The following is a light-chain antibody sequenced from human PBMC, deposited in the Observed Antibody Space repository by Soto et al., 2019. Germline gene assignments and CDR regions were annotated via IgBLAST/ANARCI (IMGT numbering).Light chain of an antibody. Sequence: QSVLTQSPSASASLGASVNLTCTLTGGHSTYSIGWHQQQPQRGPRFLMRLNSDGSHSKGDGIPDRFSGSSSGAERFLTIPSLQSEDEADYYCQTWGRGIVVFGGGTKVNVL. CDR3: QTWGRGIVV. CDR1: GGHSTYS. CDR2: LNSDGSH. J-gene: IGLJ2*01. V-gene: IGLV4-69*02.